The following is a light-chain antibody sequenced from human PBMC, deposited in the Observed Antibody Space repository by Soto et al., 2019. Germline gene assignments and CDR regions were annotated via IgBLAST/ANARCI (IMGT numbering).Light chain of an antibody. J-gene: IGKJ3*01. V-gene: IGKV1-39*01. CDR3: QQTYRSPFT. Sequence: DIQMPQSPSSLSASVGDNATMSCRASQNILTYLNWYQQNPGRAPNLLIFGASILQDGVPSRFSGIGSGTEFTLTITSLRPEDFATYFCQQTYRSPFTFGPGTKVDIK. CDR2: GAS. CDR1: QNILTY.